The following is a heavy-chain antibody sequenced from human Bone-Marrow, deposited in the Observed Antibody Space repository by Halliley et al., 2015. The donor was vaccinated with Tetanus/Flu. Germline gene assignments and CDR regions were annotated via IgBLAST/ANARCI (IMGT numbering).Heavy chain of an antibody. Sequence: GDSTGYADSGKGRFIISRDNSKNTVYLQRNSLRAEGTAVYYCARDMRGLDSGWEYRYYYAMDVWGQGTTVIVSS. V-gene: IGHV3-66*01. D-gene: IGHD6-25*01. J-gene: IGHJ6*02. CDR3: ARDMRGLDSGWEYRYYYAMDV. CDR2: GDST.